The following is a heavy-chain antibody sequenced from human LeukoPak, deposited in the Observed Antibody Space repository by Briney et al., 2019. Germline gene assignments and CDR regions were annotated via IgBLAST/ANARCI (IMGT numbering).Heavy chain of an antibody. CDR2: ISWNSGSI. J-gene: IGHJ6*02. Sequence: PAGSLTLSCAAAGFTFDDYAMHRVRQAPGKGLEWVSGISWNSGSIGYADSVKGRFTISRDNAKNSLYLQMNSLRAEDTALYYCAKLAAMGTYYYYGMDVWGQGTTVTVSS. CDR1: GFTFDDYA. CDR3: AKLAAMGTYYYYGMDV. D-gene: IGHD5-18*01. V-gene: IGHV3-9*01.